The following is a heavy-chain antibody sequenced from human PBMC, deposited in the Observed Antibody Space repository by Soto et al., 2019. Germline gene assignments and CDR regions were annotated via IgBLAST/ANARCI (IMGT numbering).Heavy chain of an antibody. CDR1: GFTFSNAW. V-gene: IGHV3-15*01. CDR3: STGGYYLDC. J-gene: IGHJ4*02. Sequence: LRLSCAASGFTFSNAWMNWVRQAPGKGLEWVARIKSKPDGGTIDYAAPVKGRFTISRDDSKNTLYVQMNSLETEDTAVYYCSTGGYYLDCWGQGALVTVSS. CDR2: IKSKPDGGTI.